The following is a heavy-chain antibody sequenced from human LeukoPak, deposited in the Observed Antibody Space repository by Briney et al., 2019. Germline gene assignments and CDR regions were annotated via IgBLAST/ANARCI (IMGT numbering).Heavy chain of an antibody. CDR2: IYTSGST. D-gene: IGHD2-2*01. Sequence: SETLSLTCTVSGGSISSYYWSWIRQPPGKGLEWIGRIYTSGSTNYNPSLKSRVTISVDKSKNQFSLKLSSVTAADTAVYYCARERVRWGYCSSTSCSGGYNWFDPWGQGTLVTVSS. V-gene: IGHV4-4*07. CDR3: ARERVRWGYCSSTSCSGGYNWFDP. J-gene: IGHJ5*02. CDR1: GGSISSYY.